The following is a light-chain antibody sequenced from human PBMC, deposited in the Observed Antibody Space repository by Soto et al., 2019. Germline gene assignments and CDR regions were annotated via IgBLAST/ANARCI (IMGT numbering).Light chain of an antibody. V-gene: IGKV1-5*03. CDR3: LQYNSFSRT. J-gene: IGKJ1*01. Sequence: DIPMTQSPSTLSASVGDRVTITCRASQSINSWLAWYQQKAGKAPKLLIYKASTLESGVPSRFSGSGSGTEFTLTISSLQPDDFATYYCLQYNSFSRTFGQGTKVEIK. CDR1: QSINSW. CDR2: KAS.